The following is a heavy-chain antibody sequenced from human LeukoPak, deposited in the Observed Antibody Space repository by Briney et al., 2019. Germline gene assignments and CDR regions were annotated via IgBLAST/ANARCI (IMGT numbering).Heavy chain of an antibody. CDR2: ITPFFGVA. J-gene: IGHJ6*02. V-gene: IGHV1-69*04. CDR3: ARDTNEEYSSSSDGLAV. CDR1: GGNFGNYV. Sequence: GASVKVSCKASGGNFGNYVIHWVRQAPGQGLEWMGRITPFFGVANYAQTFQDRVTFTADKLTNTAYMQISSLKSEDTAVYFCARDTNEEYSSSSDGLAVWGQGTTVTVS. D-gene: IGHD6-6*01.